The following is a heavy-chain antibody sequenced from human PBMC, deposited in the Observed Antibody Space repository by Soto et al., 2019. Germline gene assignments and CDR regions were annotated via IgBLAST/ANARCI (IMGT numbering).Heavy chain of an antibody. CDR2: INPSGGST. CDR3: ARDCSTWPARPYGMDV. Sequence: EASVKVSCKASGYTFTSYYMHWVRQAPGQGLEWMGIINPSGGSTSYAQKFQGRVTMTRDTSTSTVYMELSSLRSEDTAVYYCARDCSTWPARPYGMDVWGQGTTVTVSS. CDR1: GYTFTSYY. D-gene: IGHD2-15*01. J-gene: IGHJ6*02. V-gene: IGHV1-46*01.